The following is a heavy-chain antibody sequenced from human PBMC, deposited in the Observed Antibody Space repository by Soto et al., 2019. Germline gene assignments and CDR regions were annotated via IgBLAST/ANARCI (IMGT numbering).Heavy chain of an antibody. D-gene: IGHD6-13*01. CDR1: GGSISSDY. J-gene: IGHJ4*02. CDR3: ARDSSSWYFDY. CDR2: IYYSGST. Sequence: SETLSLTCTVSGGSISSDYWSWIRQPPGKGLEWIGYIYYSGSTNYNPSLKSRVTISVDTSKNQFSLKLSSVTAADTAVYYCARDSSSWYFDYWGQGTLVTVS. V-gene: IGHV4-59*01.